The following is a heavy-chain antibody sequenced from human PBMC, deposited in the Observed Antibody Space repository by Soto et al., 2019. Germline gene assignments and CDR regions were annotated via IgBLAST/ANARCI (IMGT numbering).Heavy chain of an antibody. CDR1: GYTFTSYY. CDR2: INPSGGST. V-gene: IGHV1-46*03. D-gene: IGHD1-26*01. CDR3: ARVGSKTIWFDP. Sequence: ASVKVSCKASGYTFTSYYMHWVRQAPGQGLEWMGIINPSGGSTSYAQKFQGRVTMTRDTSTSTVYMELSSLRSEDTAVYYCARVGSKTIWFDPWGQGTLVTASS. J-gene: IGHJ5*02.